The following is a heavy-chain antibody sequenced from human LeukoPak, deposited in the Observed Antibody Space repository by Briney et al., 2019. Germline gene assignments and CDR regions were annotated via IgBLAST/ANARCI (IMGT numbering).Heavy chain of an antibody. D-gene: IGHD4-11*01. V-gene: IGHV3-74*01. CDR2: INSDGSST. CDR3: ARTPRSNDFDY. CDR1: GFTFSSSW. J-gene: IGHJ4*02. Sequence: SGGSLRLSCAASGFTFSSSWMHWVRQAPGKGLVWVSRINSDGSSTSYADSVKGRFTISRDNAKNTLYLQTNSLRAEDTAVYYCARTPRSNDFDYWGQGTLVTVSS.